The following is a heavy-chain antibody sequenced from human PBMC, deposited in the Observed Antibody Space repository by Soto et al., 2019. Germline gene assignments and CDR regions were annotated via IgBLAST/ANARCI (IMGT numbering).Heavy chain of an antibody. CDR1: GGSFSGYY. Sequence: PSETLSLTCAVYGGSFSGYYWSWIRQPPGKGLEWIGEINHSGSTNYNPSLKSRVTISVDTSKNQFSLKLSSVTAADTAVYYCARNLRITMVRGDLTGWFEPWGQGTLVTVSS. CDR3: ARNLRITMVRGDLTGWFEP. CDR2: INHSGST. V-gene: IGHV4-34*01. J-gene: IGHJ5*02. D-gene: IGHD3-10*01.